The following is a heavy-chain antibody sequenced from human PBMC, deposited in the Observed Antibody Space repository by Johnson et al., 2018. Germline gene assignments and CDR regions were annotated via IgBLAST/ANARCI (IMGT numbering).Heavy chain of an antibody. Sequence: QVQLQESGPGLVKXSETXSLXCTVSGDSINTYYWSWIRQPPGKGLEWIGYIYNSGSTNYNPSLKSRVTISVDTSKNQFSLRLSLVTAADTAVYYCARAGPRSLRYFDWYTFDIWGQGTMVTVSS. CDR1: GDSINTYY. V-gene: IGHV4-59*01. CDR3: ARAGPRSLRYFDWYTFDI. J-gene: IGHJ3*02. D-gene: IGHD3-9*01. CDR2: IYNSGST.